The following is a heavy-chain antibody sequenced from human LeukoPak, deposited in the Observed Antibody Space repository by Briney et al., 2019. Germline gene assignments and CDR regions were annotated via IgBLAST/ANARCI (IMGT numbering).Heavy chain of an antibody. J-gene: IGHJ4*02. D-gene: IGHD2-15*01. Sequence: GGSLRLSRAASGFTFSSYGMHWVRQAPGKGLEWVAFIRYDGSNKYYADSVKGRFTISRDNSKNTLYLQMNSLRAEDTAVYYCAKDPPGRDIVVVVAATSYFDYWGQGTLVTVSS. CDR1: GFTFSSYG. V-gene: IGHV3-30*02. CDR3: AKDPPGRDIVVVVAATSYFDY. CDR2: IRYDGSNK.